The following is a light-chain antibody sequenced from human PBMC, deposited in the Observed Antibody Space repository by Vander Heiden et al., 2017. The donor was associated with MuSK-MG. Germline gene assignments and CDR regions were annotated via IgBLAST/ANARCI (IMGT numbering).Light chain of an antibody. V-gene: IGLV1-40*01. CDR3: QAYDTGLSAGV. J-gene: IGLJ3*02. CDR2: DNS. Sequence: QAVLTPPPSVSPAPEQRVPFSCTGRRPKIGAGYDVHWYQQLPGTAPKLLIYDNSKRPSGVPDRFSGSRSGTSASLAITGLQGEDEADYYCQAYDTGLSAGVFGGGTKLTVL. CDR1: RPKIGAGYD.